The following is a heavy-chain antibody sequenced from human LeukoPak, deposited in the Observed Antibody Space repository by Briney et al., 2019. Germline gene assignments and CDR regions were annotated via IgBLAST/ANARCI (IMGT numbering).Heavy chain of an antibody. J-gene: IGHJ5*02. Sequence: PSETLSLTCTVSGGSISSYYWSWIRQPPGKGLEWIGYIYYSGSTNYNPSLKSRVTISVDTSKNQFSLKLSSVTAADTAVYYCASSIDGDYGGWFDPWGQGTLVTVSS. V-gene: IGHV4-59*01. CDR1: GGSISSYY. CDR3: ASSIDGDYGGWFDP. D-gene: IGHD4-17*01. CDR2: IYYSGST.